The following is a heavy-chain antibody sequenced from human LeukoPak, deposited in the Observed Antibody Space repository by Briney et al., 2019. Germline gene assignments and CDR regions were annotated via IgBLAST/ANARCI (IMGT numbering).Heavy chain of an antibody. D-gene: IGHD1-26*01. CDR3: ARCIPGIVGATTPWFDP. CDR1: GASISSPFW. Sequence: SETLSLTCAVSGASISSPFWWSWVRQPPGKGLEWIGSIYYSGSTYYNPSLKSRVTISVDTSKNQFSLKLSSVTAADTAVYYCARCIPGIVGATTPWFDPWGQGTLVTVSS. V-gene: IGHV4-4*02. CDR2: IYYSGST. J-gene: IGHJ5*02.